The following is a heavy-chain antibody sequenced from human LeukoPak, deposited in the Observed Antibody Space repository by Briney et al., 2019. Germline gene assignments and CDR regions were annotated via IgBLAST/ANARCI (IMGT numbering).Heavy chain of an antibody. V-gene: IGHV1-18*01. D-gene: IGHD3-22*01. J-gene: IGHJ4*02. CDR3: ARDMYDSSGYFDY. CDR1: GYTFTNYG. Sequence: ASVKVSCKASGYTFTNYGLSWVRQAPGHGLEWLGCAQKFQDRVTMTTDTSTSTAYMELGSLRSDDTAVCCARDMYDSSGYFDYWGQGTLVTVPS.